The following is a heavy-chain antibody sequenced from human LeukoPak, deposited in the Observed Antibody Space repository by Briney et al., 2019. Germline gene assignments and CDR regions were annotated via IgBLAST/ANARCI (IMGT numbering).Heavy chain of an antibody. J-gene: IGHJ4*02. CDR3: AKEKGSGWYYY. V-gene: IGHV3-23*01. CDR2: ISGSGGST. Sequence: GGSLRLSCATSGLTFSSFAMSWVRQAPGKGLEWVSAISGSGGSTYFADSVKGRFTISRDNSKNTLYLQMNSLRAEDTAVYYCAKEKGSGWYYYWGQGTLVTVSS. CDR1: GLTFSSFA. D-gene: IGHD6-19*01.